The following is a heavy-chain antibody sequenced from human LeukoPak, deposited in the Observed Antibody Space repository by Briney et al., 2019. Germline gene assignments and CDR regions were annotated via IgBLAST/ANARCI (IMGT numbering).Heavy chain of an antibody. D-gene: IGHD1-14*01. CDR1: GYSFTDYW. J-gene: IGHJ4*02. CDR2: IYPGDSDT. CDR3: ARLGKSASRGSGMGY. Sequence: GESLKISCRGSGYSFTDYWIGWVRQMPGKGLEWMGIIYPGDSDTRYSPSFQGQVTISADKSISTAYLQWSSLKASDTAMYYCARLGKSASRGSGMGYWGQGTLVTVSS. V-gene: IGHV5-51*01.